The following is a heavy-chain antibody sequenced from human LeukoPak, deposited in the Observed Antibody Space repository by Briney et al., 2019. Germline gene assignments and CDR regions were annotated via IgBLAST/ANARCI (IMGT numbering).Heavy chain of an antibody. CDR2: ISAYNGNT. CDR1: GYTFTSYG. V-gene: IGHV1-18*01. Sequence: ASVKVSCKASGYTFTSYGINWVRQAPGQGLEWMGWISAYNGNTKYAQNLQGRGTMTTDTPTTTAYMELRSLRSDDTAVYYRARGLSVGAAYYFDSWGQGTLATVSS. CDR3: ARGLSVGAAYYFDS. J-gene: IGHJ4*02. D-gene: IGHD1-26*01.